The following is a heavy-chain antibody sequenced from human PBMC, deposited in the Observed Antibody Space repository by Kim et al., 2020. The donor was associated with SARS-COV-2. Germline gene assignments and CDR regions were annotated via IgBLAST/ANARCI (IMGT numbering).Heavy chain of an antibody. CDR1: GFTFSSYG. CDR3: ARDCAVRYSSGWLYYYYGMDV. D-gene: IGHD6-19*01. CDR2: ISYDGSNK. Sequence: GGSLRLSCAASGFTFSSYGMHWVRQAPGKGLEWVAVISYDGSNKEYADSVKGRFTISRDNSKNTLYLQMNSLRAEDTAVYYCARDCAVRYSSGWLYYYYGMDVWGQGTTVTVSS. J-gene: IGHJ6*02. V-gene: IGHV3-33*05.